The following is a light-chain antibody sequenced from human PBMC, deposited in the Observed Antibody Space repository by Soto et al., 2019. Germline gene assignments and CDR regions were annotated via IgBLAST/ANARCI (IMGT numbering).Light chain of an antibody. Sequence: EIVLTQSPGTLSLSPGERATLSCRASQSVGFTYLAWYQQKPGQAPRLLIYGASNRATGIPDRFSGSGSGTDFTLTISSLEPEDFAVYYFQQFDTTPFTFGQGTKLQIK. J-gene: IGKJ2*01. CDR1: QSVGFTY. V-gene: IGKV3-20*01. CDR2: GAS. CDR3: QQFDTTPFT.